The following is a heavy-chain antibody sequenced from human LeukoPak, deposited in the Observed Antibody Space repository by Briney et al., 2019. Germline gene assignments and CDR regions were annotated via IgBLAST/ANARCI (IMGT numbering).Heavy chain of an antibody. CDR1: GGSISSYY. D-gene: IGHD3-3*01. CDR2: IYYSGST. CDR3: ARHGVPEFLEWFQFDY. Sequence: SETLSLTCTVSGGSISSYYWSWIRQPPGKGLEWIGYIYYSGSTNYNPSLKSRVTISVDTSKNQFSLKLSSVTAANTAVYYCARHGVPEFLEWFQFDYWGQGTLVTVSS. J-gene: IGHJ4*02. V-gene: IGHV4-59*08.